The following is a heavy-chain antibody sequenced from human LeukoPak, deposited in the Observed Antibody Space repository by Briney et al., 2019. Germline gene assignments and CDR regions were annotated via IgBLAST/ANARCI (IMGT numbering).Heavy chain of an antibody. CDR2: IYTSGST. V-gene: IGHV4-4*07. D-gene: IGHD3-10*01. Sequence: SETLSLTCTVSGGSISSYYWSWIRQPAGKGLEWIGRIYTSGSTNYNPSLKSRVTMSVDTSKNQFSLKLSSVTAADTAVYYCARVASTMVRGVITPIPYYYYYMDVWGKGTTVTISS. CDR1: GGSISSYY. CDR3: ARVASTMVRGVITPIPYYYYYMDV. J-gene: IGHJ6*03.